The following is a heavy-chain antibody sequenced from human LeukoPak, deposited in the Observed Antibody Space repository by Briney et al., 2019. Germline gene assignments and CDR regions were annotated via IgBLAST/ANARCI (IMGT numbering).Heavy chain of an antibody. CDR1: GYSISSGYY. D-gene: IGHD6-13*01. CDR3: ARNWAPGRSSSWPFYYFDY. Sequence: SETLSLTCTVSGYSISSGYYWGWIRQPPGKGPEWIGSIYHSGSTYYNPSLKSRVTISVDTSKNQFSLKLSSVTAADTAVYYCARNWAPGRSSSWPFYYFDYWGQGTLVTVSS. CDR2: IYHSGST. J-gene: IGHJ4*02. V-gene: IGHV4-38-2*02.